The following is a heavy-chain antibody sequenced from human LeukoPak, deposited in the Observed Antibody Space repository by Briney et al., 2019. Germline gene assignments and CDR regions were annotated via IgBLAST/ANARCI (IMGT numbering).Heavy chain of an antibody. J-gene: IGHJ6*02. CDR1: GGSISSSSYY. CDR2: IYYSGST. Sequence: SETLSLTCPVSGGSISSSSYYWGWIRQPPGKGLEWIGYIYYSGSTYYNPSLKSRVTISVDTSKNQFSLKLSSVTAADTAVYYCARVNSYYYYYGMDVWGQGTTVTVSS. D-gene: IGHD5-18*01. CDR3: ARVNSYYYYYGMDV. V-gene: IGHV4-30-4*08.